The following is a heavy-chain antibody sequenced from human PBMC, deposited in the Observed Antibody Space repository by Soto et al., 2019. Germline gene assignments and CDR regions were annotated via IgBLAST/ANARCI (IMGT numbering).Heavy chain of an antibody. CDR1: GYTFTAYY. CDR3: ARVHYDSVPADY. J-gene: IGHJ4*02. CDR2: VNPNSGGT. D-gene: IGHD3-22*01. V-gene: IGHV1-2*02. Sequence: ASVKVSCKASGYTFTAYYMHWVRQAPGQGLEWMGWVNPNSGGTNYAQKFQGRVTMTRDTSISTAYMELSRLRSDDTAVYYCARVHYDSVPADYWGQGTQVTVSS.